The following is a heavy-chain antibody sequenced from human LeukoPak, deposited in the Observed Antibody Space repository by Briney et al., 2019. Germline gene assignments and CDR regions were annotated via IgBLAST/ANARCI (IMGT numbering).Heavy chain of an antibody. CDR2: IYPGDSDT. V-gene: IGHV5-51*01. Sequence: KVSCKASGYTFTGYYMRWVRQMPGKGLEWMGIIYPGDSDTRYSPSFQGQVTISADKSISTAYLQWSSLKASDTAMYYCARRGWELLHFDYWGQGTLVTVSS. J-gene: IGHJ4*02. CDR3: ARRGWELLHFDY. CDR1: GYTFTGYY. D-gene: IGHD1-26*01.